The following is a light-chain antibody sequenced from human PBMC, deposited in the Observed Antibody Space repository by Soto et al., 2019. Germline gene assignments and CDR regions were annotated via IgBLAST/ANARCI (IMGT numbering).Light chain of an antibody. CDR1: RSDVGGYNF. CDR2: DVN. V-gene: IGLV2-14*03. J-gene: IGLJ2*01. CDR3: CSYSGSSSLVV. Sequence: QSALTQPASVSGSPGQSIAISCTGTRSDVGGYNFVSWYQQHPGKAPKLMIYDVNNRPSGVSDRFSGSKSGNTASLTISGLLTEDEADYYCCSYSGSSSLVVFGGGTKLTVL.